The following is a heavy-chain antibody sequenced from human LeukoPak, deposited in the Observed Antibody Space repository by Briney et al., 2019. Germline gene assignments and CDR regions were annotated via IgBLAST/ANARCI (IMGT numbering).Heavy chain of an antibody. CDR3: ARQMLEMATTRQHFDY. CDR1: GGSFSGYY. CDR2: INHSGST. V-gene: IGHV4-34*01. J-gene: IGHJ4*02. Sequence: SETLSLTCAVYGGSFSGYYWSWIRQPPGKGLEWIGEINHSGSTYYNPSLKSRVTISVDTSKNQFSLKLSSVTAADTAVYYCARQMLEMATTRQHFDYWGQGTLVTVSS. D-gene: IGHD5-24*01.